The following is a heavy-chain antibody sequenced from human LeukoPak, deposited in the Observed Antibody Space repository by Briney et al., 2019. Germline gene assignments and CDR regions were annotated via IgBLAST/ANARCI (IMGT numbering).Heavy chain of an antibody. CDR3: AKKKGYCRGGSCYVAY. D-gene: IGHD2-15*01. CDR1: GFTFSSYA. CDR2: ISGSGGST. Sequence: GGSLRLSCAASGFTFSSYAMSWVRQAPGKGLEWVSAISGSGGSTYYADSVKGRFTISRDNSKNTLYLQMNSLRAEDTAVYYCAKKKGYCRGGSCYVAYGGQEPLVPFPS. J-gene: IGHJ4*02. V-gene: IGHV3-23*01.